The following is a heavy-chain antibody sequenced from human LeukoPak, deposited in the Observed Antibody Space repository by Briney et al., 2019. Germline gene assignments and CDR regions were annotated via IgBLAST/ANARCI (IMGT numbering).Heavy chain of an antibody. CDR2: MNSNSGNT. CDR1: GYTFTSYD. Sequence: GESLKISCKASGYTFTSYDINWVRQAPGQGLEWMGWMNSNSGNTGYAQKFQGRLTITRITSISTAYMELSSLRSEDTAVYYCASGPLSNFDYWGQGTLITVSS. CDR3: ASGPLSNFDY. V-gene: IGHV1-8*03. J-gene: IGHJ4*02.